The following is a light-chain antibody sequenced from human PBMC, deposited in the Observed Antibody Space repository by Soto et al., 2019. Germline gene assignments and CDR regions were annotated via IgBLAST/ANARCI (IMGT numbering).Light chain of an antibody. CDR3: QHYGAAPIT. CDR2: GAS. J-gene: IGKJ5*01. CDR1: QSVSSN. Sequence: EIVMTQSPATLSVSPGERAPLSCRASQSVSSNLAWYQQKPGQAPRLLIYGASTRATGIPARFSGSGSGTDFTLTISRLEPEDFALYYCQHYGAAPITFGQGTRLEIK. V-gene: IGKV3-15*01.